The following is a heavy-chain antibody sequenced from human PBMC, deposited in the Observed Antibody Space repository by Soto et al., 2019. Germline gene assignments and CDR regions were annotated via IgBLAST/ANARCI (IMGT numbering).Heavy chain of an antibody. Sequence: PGGSLRLSCAASGFTFSSYAMSWVRQAPGKGLEWVSAITGSGDSTYYADSVKGRFTISRDNSKNTLYLQMNSLRAEDTAVYYCAKRGSGWYHFDSWGQGTLVTVSS. CDR1: GFTFSSYA. CDR3: AKRGSGWYHFDS. CDR2: ITGSGDST. V-gene: IGHV3-23*01. D-gene: IGHD6-13*01. J-gene: IGHJ4*02.